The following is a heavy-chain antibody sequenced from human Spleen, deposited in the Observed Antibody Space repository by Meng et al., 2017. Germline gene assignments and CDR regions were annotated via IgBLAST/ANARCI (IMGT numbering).Heavy chain of an antibody. V-gene: IGHV4-4*02. Sequence: QVRLQGAGPGLVKPSGTLSLTCAGSGGPISSTKGWNWVRQTAGKGLEWIGEMYHTGSPNYNPSLKSRVTFSVDKSKNEFSLKLSSVTAADTAVYYCARVGGGSSSFFWFDPWGQGTLVTVSS. D-gene: IGHD6-6*01. CDR1: GGPISSTKG. CDR2: MYHTGSP. CDR3: ARVGGGSSSFFWFDP. J-gene: IGHJ5*02.